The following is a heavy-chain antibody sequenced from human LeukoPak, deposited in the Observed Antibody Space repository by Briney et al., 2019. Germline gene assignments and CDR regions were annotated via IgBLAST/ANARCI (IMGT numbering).Heavy chain of an antibody. CDR2: IYSSGST. V-gene: IGHV4-4*07. D-gene: IGHD4-17*01. CDR1: SGSISGFF. J-gene: IGHJ4*02. CDR3: ARRRNIHNYGDYSFDY. Sequence: SETLSLTCTVSSGSISGFFWSWIRQPAGKGLEWIGRIYSSGSTIYNPSLKSRVTMSLDTSKNQFNLKLRSVTAADTAVYYCARRRNIHNYGDYSFDYWGQGTLVTVSS.